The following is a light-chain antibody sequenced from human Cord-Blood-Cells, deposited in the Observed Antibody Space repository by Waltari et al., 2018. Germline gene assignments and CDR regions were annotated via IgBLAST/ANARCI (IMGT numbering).Light chain of an antibody. CDR2: DVS. CDR3: CSYAGSYTVV. J-gene: IGLJ2*01. CDR1: GVDFGGYTM. V-gene: IGLV2-11*01. Sequence: QPALTNPAPVPGPPGRHAPTPSPEPGVDFGGYTMFSWYQQHPGKAPKLMIYDVSKRPSGVPDRFSGSKSGNTASLTISGLQAEDEADYYCCSYAGSYTVVFGGGTKLTVL.